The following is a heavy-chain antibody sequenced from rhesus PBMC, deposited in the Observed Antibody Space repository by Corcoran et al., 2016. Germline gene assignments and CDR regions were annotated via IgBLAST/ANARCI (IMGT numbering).Heavy chain of an antibody. CDR2: IYWNGIT. J-gene: IGHJ1*01. V-gene: IGHV2-95*01. Sequence: QVTLKESGPALVKPTQTLTLTCTFSGFSIGTSGTAVGWIRQPPGKALEWLTAIYWNGITYYYLSLRNRLTTPMDTVHSQVRLTLTNLGTVDTATYFCGRLLKGGTWEQYDDFWGQGALGTVSS. CDR1: GFSIGTSGTA. CDR3: GRLLKGGTWEQYDDF. D-gene: IGHD6-25*01.